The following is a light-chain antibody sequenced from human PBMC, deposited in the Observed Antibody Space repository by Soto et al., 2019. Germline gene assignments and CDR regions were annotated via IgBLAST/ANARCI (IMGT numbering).Light chain of an antibody. Sequence: QSVLTQPPSVSGAPGQRVAISCSGSSSDIGAGYDVRWYQHVPGTAPKLLIFGHNNRPSGVPERFSGSKSGTSASLVITGLQAEDEADYYCQSFDTSLTGAYVFGTRTKVTAL. CDR2: GHN. CDR3: QSFDTSLTGAYV. J-gene: IGLJ1*01. CDR1: SSDIGAGYD. V-gene: IGLV1-40*01.